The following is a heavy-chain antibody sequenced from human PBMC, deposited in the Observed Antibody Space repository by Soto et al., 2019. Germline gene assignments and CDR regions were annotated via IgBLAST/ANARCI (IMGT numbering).Heavy chain of an antibody. V-gene: IGHV3-33*01. J-gene: IGHJ5*01. Sequence: GGSLRLSCAASGFTFSSYGMHWVRQAPGKGLEWVAVIWYDGSNKYYADSVKGRFTISRDNSKNTLYLQMNSLRAEDTAVYYCASTTTIYSVVKFDSWGQGSPVTVSS. CDR1: GFTFSSYG. CDR3: ASTTTIYSVVKFDS. D-gene: IGHD3-22*01. CDR2: IWYDGSNK.